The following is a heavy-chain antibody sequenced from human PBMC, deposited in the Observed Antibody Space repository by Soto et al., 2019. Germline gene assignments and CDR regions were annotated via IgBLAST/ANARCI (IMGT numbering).Heavy chain of an antibody. Sequence: PSETLSLTCTVSGGSVNSDYYYWSWIRQPPGKGLEWIGYIYYTGSTNYNPSLESRVTISLDTSRNQFSLKLSSVTAADTAMFYWARQDSNTTLALDSWGQAALVTV. J-gene: IGHJ4*02. CDR1: GGSVNSDYYY. CDR3: ARQDSNTTLALDS. V-gene: IGHV4-61*01. D-gene: IGHD2-15*01. CDR2: IYYTGST.